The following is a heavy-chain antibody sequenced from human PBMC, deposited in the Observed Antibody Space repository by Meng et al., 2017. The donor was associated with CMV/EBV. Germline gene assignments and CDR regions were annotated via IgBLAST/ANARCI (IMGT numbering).Heavy chain of an antibody. D-gene: IGHD6-19*01. V-gene: IGHV1-2*02. CDR1: GFTFSDYY. CDR2: VNSNNDAT. CDR3: VRSSGWSLFDY. Sequence: QLVQLGAEMKKPGASVKASCTTSGFTFSDYYVHWVRQAPGQGLEWMGWVNSNNDATNYARKFQGRVSMTRDTSISTAHMELSRLMSDDTAVYYCVRSSGWSLFDYWGQGTLVTVSS. J-gene: IGHJ4*02.